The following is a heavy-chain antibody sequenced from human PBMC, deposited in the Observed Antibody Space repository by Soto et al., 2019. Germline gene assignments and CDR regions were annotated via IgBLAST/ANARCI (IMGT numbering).Heavy chain of an antibody. Sequence: ASVKVSCKASGYTFTSYYMHWVRQAPGQGLEWMGIINPSGGSTSYAQKFQGRVTMTRDTSTSTVYMELSSLRSEDTAVYYCARWVIAAAGDIYGMDVWGQGTTVTVSS. D-gene: IGHD6-13*01. CDR1: GYTFTSYY. V-gene: IGHV1-46*03. J-gene: IGHJ6*02. CDR2: INPSGGST. CDR3: ARWVIAAAGDIYGMDV.